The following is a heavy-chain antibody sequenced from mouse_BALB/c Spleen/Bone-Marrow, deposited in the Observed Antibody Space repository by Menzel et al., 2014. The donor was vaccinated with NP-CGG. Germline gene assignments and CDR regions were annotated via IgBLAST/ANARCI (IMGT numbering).Heavy chain of an antibody. CDR2: VNPNNGGT. CDR1: GYSFTGYY. D-gene: IGHD2-13*01. CDR3: ARGYGDYWYFDV. V-gene: IGHV1-26*01. Sequence: VQLQQSGPDPVKPGASVKISCKASGYSFTGYYMHWVKQSHGKSLEWIGRVNPNNGGTSYNQKFKGKAILTVDKSSSTAYMELRSLTSEDSAVYYCARGYGDYWYFDVWGAGTTVTVSS. J-gene: IGHJ1*01.